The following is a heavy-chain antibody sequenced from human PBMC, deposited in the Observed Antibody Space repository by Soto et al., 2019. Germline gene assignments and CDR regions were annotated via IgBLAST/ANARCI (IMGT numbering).Heavy chain of an antibody. V-gene: IGHV1-2*02. Sequence: ASVKVSCKASGYTFTGYYMHWVRQAPGQGLEWMGWINPNSGGTNYAQKFQGRVTMTRDTSISTAYMELSRLRSDDTAVYYCARDPTWSGYYTHLFDYWGQGTLVTVYS. CDR2: INPNSGGT. D-gene: IGHD3-3*01. CDR3: ARDPTWSGYYTHLFDY. CDR1: GYTFTGYY. J-gene: IGHJ4*02.